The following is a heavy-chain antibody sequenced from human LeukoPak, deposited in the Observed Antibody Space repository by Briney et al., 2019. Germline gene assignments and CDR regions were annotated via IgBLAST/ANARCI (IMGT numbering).Heavy chain of an antibody. CDR3: ARVGGLGGLVVPAATPDY. V-gene: IGHV1-69*04. D-gene: IGHD2-2*01. CDR1: GGTFSSYA. J-gene: IGHJ4*02. Sequence: SVKVSCKASGGTFSSYAISWVRQAPGQGLERMGRIIPILGIANYAQKFQGRVTITADKSTSTAYMELSSLRSEDTAVYYCARVGGLGGLVVPAATPDYWGQGTLVTVSS. CDR2: IIPILGIA.